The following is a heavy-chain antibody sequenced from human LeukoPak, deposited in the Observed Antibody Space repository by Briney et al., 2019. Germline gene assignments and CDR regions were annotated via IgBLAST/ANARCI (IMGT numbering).Heavy chain of an antibody. CDR3: ARSLAALYNWFDP. D-gene: IGHD2-15*01. V-gene: IGHV4-39*01. Sequence: PSETLSLTCTVPGGSISGSNYYWGWIRQPPGKGLEWIGSIYYSGTTYYNPSLKSRVTISVDTSKNQFSLKMSSVTAADTAVYYCARSLAALYNWFDPWGQGTLVTVSS. CDR1: GGSISGSNYY. CDR2: IYYSGTT. J-gene: IGHJ5*02.